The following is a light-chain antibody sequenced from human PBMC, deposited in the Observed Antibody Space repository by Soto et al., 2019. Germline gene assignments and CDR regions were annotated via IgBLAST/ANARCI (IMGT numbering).Light chain of an antibody. J-gene: IGKJ1*01. Sequence: EIVMTQSPATLSVSPGERATLSCRASQSVGSNLAWYHQKPGQAPRLLFYGASTRATGIPARFSGSGSGTEFTLPIRSLQSEDFAVYYCQQYSRWPRTFGQGNKVEIK. CDR1: QSVGSN. CDR2: GAS. CDR3: QQYSRWPRT. V-gene: IGKV3-15*01.